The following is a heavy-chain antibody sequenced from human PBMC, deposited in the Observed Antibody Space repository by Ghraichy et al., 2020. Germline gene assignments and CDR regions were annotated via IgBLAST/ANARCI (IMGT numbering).Heavy chain of an antibody. Sequence: SETLSLTCAVYGGSFSGYYWSWIRQPPGKGLEWIGEINHSGSTNYNPSLKSRVTISVDTSKNQFSLKLSSVTAADTAVYYCARGQSGGSSGYYDAFDIWGQGTMVTVSS. J-gene: IGHJ3*02. CDR1: GGSFSGYY. CDR3: ARGQSGGSSGYYDAFDI. D-gene: IGHD3-22*01. V-gene: IGHV4-34*01. CDR2: INHSGST.